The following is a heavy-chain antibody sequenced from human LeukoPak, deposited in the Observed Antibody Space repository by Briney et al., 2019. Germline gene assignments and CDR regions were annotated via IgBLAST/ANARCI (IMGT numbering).Heavy chain of an antibody. Sequence: ASVNVSCKASGYTFTSYGISWVRQAPGQGLEWMGWISVNSGNTNYAQKFQGRVTMNTDTSTSTAYMDLRSLRSDDTAVYYCARAVKTFYSDTSGYYTTWFDPWGQGTLVTVSS. V-gene: IGHV1-18*01. J-gene: IGHJ5*02. CDR3: ARAVKTFYSDTSGYYTTWFDP. CDR1: GYTFTSYG. CDR2: ISVNSGNT. D-gene: IGHD3-22*01.